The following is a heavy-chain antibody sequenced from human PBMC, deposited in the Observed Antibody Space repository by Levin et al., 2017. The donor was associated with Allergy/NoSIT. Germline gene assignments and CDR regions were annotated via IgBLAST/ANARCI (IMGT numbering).Heavy chain of an antibody. CDR3: AKDGRGSCTMIVAVCAFDI. CDR1: GFTFSSYA. J-gene: IGHJ3*02. Sequence: GGSLRLSCAASGFTFSSYAMSWVRQAPGKGLEWVSAISGSGGSTYYADSVKGRFTISRDNSKNTLYLQMNSLRAEDTAVYYCAKDGRGSCTMIVAVCAFDIWGQGTMVTVSS. D-gene: IGHD3-22*01. CDR2: ISGSGGST. V-gene: IGHV3-23*01.